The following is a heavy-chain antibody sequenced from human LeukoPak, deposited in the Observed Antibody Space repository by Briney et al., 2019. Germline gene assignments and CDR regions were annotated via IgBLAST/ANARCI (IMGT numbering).Heavy chain of an antibody. D-gene: IGHD4-17*01. Sequence: PGGSLRLSCAASGFTFSSYWMHWVRQAPGKGLVWVSRINSDGSSTSYADSVKGRFTISRDNAKNTLYLQMNSLRAEDTAVYYCARYITVTDAFDIWGQGTVVTVSS. CDR1: GFTFSSYW. V-gene: IGHV3-74*01. CDR3: ARYITVTDAFDI. CDR2: INSDGSST. J-gene: IGHJ3*02.